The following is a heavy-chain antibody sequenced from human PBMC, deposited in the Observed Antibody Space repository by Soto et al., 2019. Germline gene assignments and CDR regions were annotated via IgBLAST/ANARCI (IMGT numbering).Heavy chain of an antibody. Sequence: QVQLVQSGAEVKKPGSSVKVSCKASGGSLSNYGISWVRQAPGQGLEWMGGIIPVFGTANYAQKFQGRVTISAYDSTNIVYMDVTSLRSEDTAVYYCARGDATKIVVTPYYAMDVWGQGTTVTVSS. D-gene: IGHD3-22*01. CDR1: GGSLSNYG. CDR3: ARGDATKIVVTPYYAMDV. V-gene: IGHV1-69*12. CDR2: IIPVFGTA. J-gene: IGHJ6*02.